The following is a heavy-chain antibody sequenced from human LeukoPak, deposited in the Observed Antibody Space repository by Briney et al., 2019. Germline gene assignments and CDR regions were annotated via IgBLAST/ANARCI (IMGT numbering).Heavy chain of an antibody. J-gene: IGHJ4*02. Sequence: ASVKVSCKASGYTFTSYGISWVRQAPGQGLEWMGWISAYNGNTNYAQKLQGRVTMTTDTSTSTAYMELRSLRSDDTAVYYCARVFTIFGVVSTPDYWGQGTLVTFSS. CDR3: ARVFTIFGVVSTPDY. D-gene: IGHD3-3*01. V-gene: IGHV1-18*01. CDR2: ISAYNGNT. CDR1: GYTFTSYG.